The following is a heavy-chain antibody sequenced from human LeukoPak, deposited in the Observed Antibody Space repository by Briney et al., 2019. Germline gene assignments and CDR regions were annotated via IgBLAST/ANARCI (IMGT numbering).Heavy chain of an antibody. D-gene: IGHD6-13*01. Sequence: PGGSLRLSCAASGFTFSTYEMNWVRQAPGKGLEWVSCITSSGIGIYYADSVKGRFTISRDNAKNSLYLQMNSLRAEDTAVYYCARDLGQIAAAGTRGDYWGQGTLVTVSS. J-gene: IGHJ4*02. CDR2: ITSSGIGI. V-gene: IGHV3-48*03. CDR3: ARDLGQIAAAGTRGDY. CDR1: GFTFSTYE.